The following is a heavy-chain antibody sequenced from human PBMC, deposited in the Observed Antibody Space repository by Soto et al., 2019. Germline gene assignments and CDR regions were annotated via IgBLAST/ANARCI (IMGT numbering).Heavy chain of an antibody. CDR1: GYTFTSYG. CDR2: ISAHNGNT. CDR3: ARGMYGDY. D-gene: IGHD2-8*01. Sequence: QVHLVQSGAEVKKPGASVKVSCKASGYTFTSYGITWVRQAPGQGLEWMGWISAHNGNTDYAQKLQGRVIVTRDTSTSTAYMELRSLISDDTAVYSWARGMYGDYWGQGALVTVSS. J-gene: IGHJ4*02. V-gene: IGHV1-18*01.